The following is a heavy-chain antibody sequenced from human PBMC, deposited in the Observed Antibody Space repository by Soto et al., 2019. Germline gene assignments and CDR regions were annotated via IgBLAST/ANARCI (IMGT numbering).Heavy chain of an antibody. V-gene: IGHV4-59*01. J-gene: IGHJ4*02. CDR1: GGSISSYY. CDR3: ARGRRYYYDNTGPYYFEH. D-gene: IGHD3-22*01. Sequence: PSETLSLTCHVSGGSISSYYWSWIRQPPGSELEWIAYIYYSGSTNYNPSLKGRVTISVDTSKNQFSLKLTSVTAADTAVYYCARGRRYYYDNTGPYYFEHWGQGTLVTVSS. CDR2: IYYSGST.